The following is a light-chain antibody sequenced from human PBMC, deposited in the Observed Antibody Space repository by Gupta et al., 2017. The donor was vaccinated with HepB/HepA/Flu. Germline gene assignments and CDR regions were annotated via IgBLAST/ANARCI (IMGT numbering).Light chain of an antibody. CDR3: QEDDRSTDT. J-gene: IGKJ4*01. CDR1: QSVSSTH. CDR2: GAS. V-gene: IGKV3-20*01. Sequence: EIVLTQSPGTLSLSPGERVTLSCRASQSVSSTHLAWYQQKPGQAPRLLIYGASSRATAIPDRFSGSGSGTDFTLTIIRLEPEDFAVYYCQEDDRSTDTFGGGTKVEIK.